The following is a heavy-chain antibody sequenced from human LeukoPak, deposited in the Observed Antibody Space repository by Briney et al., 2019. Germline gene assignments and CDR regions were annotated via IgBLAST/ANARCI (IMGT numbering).Heavy chain of an antibody. V-gene: IGHV3-48*01. CDR2: ISSSSSTI. D-gene: IGHD3-22*01. CDR1: GFTFSSYS. Sequence: PGGSLRLSCAASGFTFSSYSMNWVRQAPGKGLEWVSYISSSSSTIYYADSVKGRFTISRDNAKSSLYLQMNSLRAEDTAVYYCAREYYDSSGYYPVPYYYYMDVWGKGTTVTVSS. J-gene: IGHJ6*03. CDR3: AREYYDSSGYYPVPYYYYMDV.